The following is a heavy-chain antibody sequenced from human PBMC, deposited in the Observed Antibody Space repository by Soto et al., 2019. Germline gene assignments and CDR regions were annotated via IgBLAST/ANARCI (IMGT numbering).Heavy chain of an antibody. V-gene: IGHV5-10-1*01. J-gene: IGHJ6*01. D-gene: IGHD2-8*01. CDR2: IDPSDSYT. Sequence: GNSLKISCKGSGYSFTIYWISWVRQMPGKGLEWMGRIDPSDSYTNYSPSFQGHVTISADKSISTAYLQWSSLKASDTAMYYCAREAGGTRTMDVWGQGTTVTVSS. CDR3: AREAGGTRTMDV. CDR1: GYSFTIYW.